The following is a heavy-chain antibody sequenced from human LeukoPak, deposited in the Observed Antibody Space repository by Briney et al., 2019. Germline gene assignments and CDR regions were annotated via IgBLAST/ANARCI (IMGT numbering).Heavy chain of an antibody. Sequence: GGSLRLSCAASGFTFSSYAMHWVRQAPGKGLEWVAVISYDGSNKYYADSVKGRFTISRDNSKNTLYLQMNSLRAEDTAVYYCAKDRRSRDITTFDYWGQGTLVTVSS. CDR1: GFTFSSYA. J-gene: IGHJ4*02. CDR2: ISYDGSNK. CDR3: AKDRRSRDITTFDY. D-gene: IGHD3-22*01. V-gene: IGHV3-30-3*01.